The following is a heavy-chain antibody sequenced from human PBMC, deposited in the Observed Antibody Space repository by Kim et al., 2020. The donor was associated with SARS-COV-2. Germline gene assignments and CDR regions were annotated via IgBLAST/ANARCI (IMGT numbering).Heavy chain of an antibody. CDR3: AKGRVPAAIDNWFDP. CDR2: ISYDGSNK. J-gene: IGHJ5*02. D-gene: IGHD2-2*01. V-gene: IGHV3-30*18. Sequence: GGSLRLSCAASGFTFSSYGMHWVRQAPGKGLEWVAVISYDGSNKYYADSVKGRFTISRDNSKNTLYLQMNSLRAEDTAVYYCAKGRVPAAIDNWFDPWG. CDR1: GFTFSSYG.